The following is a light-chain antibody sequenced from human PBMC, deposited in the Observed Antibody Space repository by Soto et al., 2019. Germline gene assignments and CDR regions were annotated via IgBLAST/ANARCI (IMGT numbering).Light chain of an antibody. V-gene: IGKV1-5*03. Sequence: DIQMTQSPSTLSASVGDRVTITCWASQSISNWLAWYQQKPGKAPNLLICKASSLESGFPSRFSGSGSGTEFTLTISSLQPEDFATYYCQQNNSFPLTFGQGTRLEIK. CDR2: KAS. CDR1: QSISNW. J-gene: IGKJ5*01. CDR3: QQNNSFPLT.